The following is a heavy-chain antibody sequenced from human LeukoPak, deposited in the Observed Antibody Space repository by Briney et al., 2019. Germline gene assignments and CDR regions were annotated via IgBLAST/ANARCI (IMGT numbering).Heavy chain of an antibody. D-gene: IGHD2-2*01. CDR3: ARDILGRRVPAAIEWREYYYYGMDV. V-gene: IGHV1-69*06. CDR2: IIPIFGTA. CDR1: GGTFSSYA. Sequence: GSSVKVSCKASGGTFSSYAISWVRQAPGQGLEWMGGIIPIFGTANYAQKFQGRVTITADKSASTAYMELSSLRSEDTAVYYCARDILGRRVPAAIEWREYYYYGMDVWGKGTTVTVSS. J-gene: IGHJ6*04.